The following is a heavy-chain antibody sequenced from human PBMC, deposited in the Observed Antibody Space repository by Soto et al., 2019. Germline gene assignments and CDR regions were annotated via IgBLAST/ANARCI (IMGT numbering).Heavy chain of an antibody. CDR1: GFTFSTYG. Sequence: GGSLRLSCGAPGFTFSTYGMHWVRQAPGKGLEWVAVISHDGSNKYYADSVKGRFTISRDNSKNTLYLQMNSLKPEDTAVYYCANGYRSGWYYFDYWGQGTLVTVSS. V-gene: IGHV3-30*18. CDR3: ANGYRSGWYYFDY. D-gene: IGHD6-19*01. J-gene: IGHJ4*02. CDR2: ISHDGSNK.